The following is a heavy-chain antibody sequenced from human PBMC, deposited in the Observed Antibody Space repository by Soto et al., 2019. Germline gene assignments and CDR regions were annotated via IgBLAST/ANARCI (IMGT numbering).Heavy chain of an antibody. V-gene: IGHV1-18*01. CDR2: ISPFNGNT. J-gene: IGHJ6*02. D-gene: IGHD3-10*01. CDR3: ARDQSFDRSYYYGIDV. Sequence: QVQLVQSGAEVKKPGASVKVSCKSSGYPFTHYGITWVRQAPGQGPERMGWISPFNGNTNYGQTLQGRVTLTTDTSTSTVYMELRSLRSDDTAVYYCARDQSFDRSYYYGIDVWGQGTTVTVSS. CDR1: GYPFTHYG.